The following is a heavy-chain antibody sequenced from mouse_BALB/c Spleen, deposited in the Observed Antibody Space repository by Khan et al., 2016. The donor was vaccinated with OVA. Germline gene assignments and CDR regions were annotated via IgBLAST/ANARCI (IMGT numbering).Heavy chain of an antibody. CDR1: GYTFTDYN. CDR3: TRGGHRSPFDY. CDR2: ITPNNGGT. D-gene: IGHD1-1*01. Sequence: VQLQQSGPELVKPGASVKISCKASGYTFTDYNMDWVKQSHGKSLEWIGDITPNNGGTIYNQKFKGKATLTVDKSSSTAYREIRSLTSEDTAVYYCTRGGHRSPFDYWGQGTTLTVSS. J-gene: IGHJ2*01. V-gene: IGHV1-18*01.